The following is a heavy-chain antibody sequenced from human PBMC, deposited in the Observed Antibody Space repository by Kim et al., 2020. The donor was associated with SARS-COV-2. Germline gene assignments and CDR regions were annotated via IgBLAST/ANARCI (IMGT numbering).Heavy chain of an antibody. CDR1: GFMFGDYY. Sequence: GGSLRLSCAASGFMFGDYYMSWIRQAPGKGLEWISSITPTGLTIYYADSVTGRFAISRDNAWNSLDLQMNSLTAEDTAVYYCARAWRFDEGHYVMDVWG. CDR2: ITPTGLTI. CDR3: ARAWRFDEGHYVMDV. V-gene: IGHV3-11*04. D-gene: IGHD3-10*01. J-gene: IGHJ6*02.